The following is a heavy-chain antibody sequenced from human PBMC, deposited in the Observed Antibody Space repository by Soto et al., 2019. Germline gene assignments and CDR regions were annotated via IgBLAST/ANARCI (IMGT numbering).Heavy chain of an antibody. V-gene: IGHV3-15*01. D-gene: IGHD2-15*01. Sequence: PGGSLRLSCAASGFTFSNAWMSWVRQAPGKGLEWVGRIKSKTDGGTTDYAAPAKGRFTISRDDSKNTLYLQMNSLKTEDTAVYYCTTGPPYCSGGSCSGYWGQGTLVTVSS. CDR3: TTGPPYCSGGSCSGY. J-gene: IGHJ4*02. CDR2: IKSKTDGGTT. CDR1: GFTFSNAW.